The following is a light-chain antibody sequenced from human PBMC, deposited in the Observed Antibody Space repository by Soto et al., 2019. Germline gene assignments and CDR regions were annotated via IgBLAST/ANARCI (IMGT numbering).Light chain of an antibody. CDR2: TSS. Sequence: DIQLTQSPSSLSASVGDRVTITFRASQSISTSLNWYQQKPGKAPNLLIFTSSNLESGVPSRFSGSGSGTDFTLTISSLEPEDFAVYYCQQRSNWPQTFGQGTKVDIK. J-gene: IGKJ1*01. CDR3: QQRSNWPQT. CDR1: QSISTS. V-gene: IGKV1-39*01.